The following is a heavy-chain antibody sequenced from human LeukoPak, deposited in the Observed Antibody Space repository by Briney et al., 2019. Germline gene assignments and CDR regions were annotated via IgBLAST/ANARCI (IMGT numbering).Heavy chain of an antibody. D-gene: IGHD6-6*01. Sequence: VASVKVSCKASGYTFTGYYMHWVRQAPGQGLEWMGWINPNSGGTNYAQKFQGRVTMTRDTSISTAYMELSRLRSDDTAVYYCARDSSSSYYYYYGMDVWGQGTTVTVSS. CDR2: INPNSGGT. V-gene: IGHV1-2*02. CDR1: GYTFTGYY. CDR3: ARDSSSSYYYYYGMDV. J-gene: IGHJ6*02.